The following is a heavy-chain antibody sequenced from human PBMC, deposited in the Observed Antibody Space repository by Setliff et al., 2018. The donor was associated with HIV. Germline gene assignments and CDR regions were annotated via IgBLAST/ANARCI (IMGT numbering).Heavy chain of an antibody. CDR2: INAGNGNA. CDR3: ARDSAIVTTIIDHYYGMDV. D-gene: IGHD5-12*01. CDR1: GYTFTDYA. J-gene: IGHJ6*02. Sequence: ASVKVSCKASGYTFTDYAIYWMRQAPGQRLEWLGWINAGNGNAEYSQNFQGRVTISRDTSASTAYMELSSLRSEDTAVYYCARDSAIVTTIIDHYYGMDVWGQGTTVTVSS. V-gene: IGHV1-3*01.